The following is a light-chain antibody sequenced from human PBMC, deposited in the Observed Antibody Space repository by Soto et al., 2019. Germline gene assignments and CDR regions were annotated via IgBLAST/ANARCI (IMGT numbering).Light chain of an antibody. CDR1: QSVLYTSNDKNY. Sequence: VMSQSPYSLAVSLAEWASINPRSSQSVLYTSNDKNYLSWYQKKSGQHPKMLIYWASTRESGVPDRFSGIGSGTDFNLTLSRLQAEDGAVYDGQHSYNTPPTFCGVTKVDIK. CDR2: WAS. CDR3: QHSYNTPPT. V-gene: IGKV4-1*01. J-gene: IGKJ4*01.